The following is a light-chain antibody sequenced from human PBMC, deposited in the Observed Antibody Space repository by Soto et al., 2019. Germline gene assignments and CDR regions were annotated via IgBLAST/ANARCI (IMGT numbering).Light chain of an antibody. CDR1: QSISSW. J-gene: IGKJ2*01. Sequence: DLPMTQSPSTLSASVGDRVTITCRASQSISSWLAWYQQKPGKAPKLLNYTASSLESGVPSRFSGSGSGTEFTLTISSLQPDDVATYYCQQYNSYPYTFGQGTKLEIK. V-gene: IGKV1-5*03. CDR3: QQYNSYPYT. CDR2: TAS.